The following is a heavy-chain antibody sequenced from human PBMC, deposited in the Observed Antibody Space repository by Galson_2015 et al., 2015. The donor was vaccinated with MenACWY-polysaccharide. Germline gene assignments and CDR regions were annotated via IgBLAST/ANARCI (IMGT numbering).Heavy chain of an antibody. CDR2: ISGSGGDT. J-gene: IGHJ6*02. CDR3: AKANYNSGTFLYGMDV. V-gene: IGHV3-23*01. CDR1: GFTLSSYT. Sequence: SLRLSCAASGFTLSSYTMTWVRQAPGKGLGWVSTISGSGGDTYSVDSVKGRFTVSRDISKNTVFLRMNTLRAEDTAVYYCAKANYNSGTFLYGMDVWGQGTTVTVSS. D-gene: IGHD3-10*01.